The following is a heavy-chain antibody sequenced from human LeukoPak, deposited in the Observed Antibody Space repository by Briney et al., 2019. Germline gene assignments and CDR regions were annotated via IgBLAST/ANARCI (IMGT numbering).Heavy chain of an antibody. D-gene: IGHD1-26*01. CDR1: GFTFSRYE. J-gene: IGHJ4*02. CDR3: AREGASRTFDF. Sequence: GGSLRLSCAASGFTFSRYEMNWVRQAPGKGLEWVSYISSSCTTIYYADSVKGRFTISRDNAKNSLYLQMNSLRVEDTALYYCAREGASRTFDFWGQGTLVTVSS. V-gene: IGHV3-48*03. CDR2: ISSSCTTI.